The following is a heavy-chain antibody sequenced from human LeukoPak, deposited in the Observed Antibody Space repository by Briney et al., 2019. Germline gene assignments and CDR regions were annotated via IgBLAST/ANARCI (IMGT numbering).Heavy chain of an antibody. CDR2: IYYSGST. D-gene: IGHD5-18*01. J-gene: IGHJ4*02. CDR1: GGSISSYY. Sequence: SETLSLTCTVSGGSISSYYWSWIRQPPGKGLEWIGYIYYSGSTNYNPSLKSRVTISVDTSKNQFSLKLSSVTAADTAVYYCARTGYSYGHYFDYWGQGTLVTVSS. CDR3: ARTGYSYGHYFDY. V-gene: IGHV4-59*01.